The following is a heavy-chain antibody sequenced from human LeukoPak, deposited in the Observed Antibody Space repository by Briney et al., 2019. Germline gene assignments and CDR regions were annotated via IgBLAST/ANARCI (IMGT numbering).Heavy chain of an antibody. J-gene: IGHJ4*02. CDR1: GFTFSSYS. CDR2: ISSSSSYI. D-gene: IGHD5-12*01. CDR3: ARDYEHDGRSPFDS. V-gene: IGHV3-21*01. Sequence: KPGGSLRLSCAASGFTFSSYSMNWVRQAPGKGLEWVSSISSSSSYIYYADSVKGRFTISRDNAKNSLYLQMNSLRAEDTAVYYCARDYEHDGRSPFDSWGQGTLVTVSS.